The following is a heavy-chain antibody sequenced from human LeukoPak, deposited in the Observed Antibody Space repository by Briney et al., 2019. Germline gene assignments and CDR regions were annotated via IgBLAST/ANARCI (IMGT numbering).Heavy chain of an antibody. D-gene: IGHD1-26*01. J-gene: IGHJ4*02. V-gene: IGHV3-30*03. Sequence: GGSLRLSCAASGFPFNRFAMHWVRQAPGKGLEWVASISHDGNKKYYGDLVKGRITISSDNSKNTLYLQMNSLRAEDTAVYYCARGYSGSYRIDYWGQGTLVTVSS. CDR3: ARGYSGSYRIDY. CDR2: ISHDGNKK. CDR1: GFPFNRFA.